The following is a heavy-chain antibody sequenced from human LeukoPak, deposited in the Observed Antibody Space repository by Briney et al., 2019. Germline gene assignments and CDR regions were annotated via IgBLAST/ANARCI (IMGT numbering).Heavy chain of an antibody. CDR3: ARGPRRAFDY. Sequence: ASVKVSCKASGYTFTEYYVHWVRQAPGQGLEWMGWLNPDSGGTNYAQKSEGRVTFTRDTSISTAYMEVNNVTSDATAFYYCARGPRRAFDYWGQGTLVTVS. CDR1: GYTFTEYY. J-gene: IGHJ4*02. V-gene: IGHV1-2*02. CDR2: LNPDSGGT.